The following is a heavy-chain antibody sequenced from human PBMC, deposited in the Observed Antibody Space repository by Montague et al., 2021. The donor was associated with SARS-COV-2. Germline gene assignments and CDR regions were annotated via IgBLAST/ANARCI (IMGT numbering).Heavy chain of an antibody. CDR1: GGSISRSYY. CDR3: ARHVFQSSSWGPAWVAFDS. D-gene: IGHD6-6*01. V-gene: IGHV4-39*01. CDR2: IYYRGTT. Sequence: SETLSLTCTVSGGSISRSYYWGWIRQPPGKGLEWIGSIYYRGTTYYNPSLKSRVTISVDPSKNQFSLRLTSVSAVDSAVYYCARHVFQSSSWGPAWVAFDSWGQGTLVTVS. J-gene: IGHJ4*02.